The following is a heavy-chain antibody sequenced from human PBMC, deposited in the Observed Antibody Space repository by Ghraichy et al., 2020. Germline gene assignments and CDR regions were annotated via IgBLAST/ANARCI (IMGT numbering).Heavy chain of an antibody. CDR3: ARHPSLYSSGWYNYYYMDV. CDR2: IYYSGST. D-gene: IGHD6-19*01. V-gene: IGHV4-39*01. J-gene: IGHJ6*03. CDR1: GGSISSNSYY. Sequence: SETLSLTCTVSGGSISSNSYYWAWIRQPPGKGLVWIASIYYSGSTYYNPSLKSRVTLSVDTSKNHFSLRLTSVTAADTAEYYCARHPSLYSSGWYNYYYMDVWGKGTTVTVSS.